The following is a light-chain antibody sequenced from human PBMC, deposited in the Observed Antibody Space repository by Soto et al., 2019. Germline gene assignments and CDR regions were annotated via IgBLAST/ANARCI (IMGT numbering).Light chain of an antibody. CDR2: DVS. CDR3: CSYADASRVV. V-gene: IGLV2-11*01. J-gene: IGLJ2*01. Sequence: QPVLTQPRSVSGSPGQSVTISCTGTSSDVGGYNYVSWYQQHPGKAPKLMIYDVSKRPSGVPDRFSGSKSGNTASLTISGLQAEDEADYYCCSYADASRVVFGGGTKVTVL. CDR1: SSDVGGYNY.